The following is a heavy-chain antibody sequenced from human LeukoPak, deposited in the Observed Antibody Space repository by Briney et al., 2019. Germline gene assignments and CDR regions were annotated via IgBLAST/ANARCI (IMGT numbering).Heavy chain of an antibody. CDR3: ARDLSGISSATDAFDI. CDR2: INPNSGGT. CDR1: GYTFTAYY. Sequence: ASVKVSCKTSGYTFTAYYIHWVRQAPGQGLEWMGLINPNSGGTNYAQKFQGRVTMTRDTSISTAYIELSRLRSDDTAVYFCARDLSGISSATDAFDIWGQGTMVTVFS. J-gene: IGHJ3*02. V-gene: IGHV1-2*06. D-gene: IGHD1-14*01.